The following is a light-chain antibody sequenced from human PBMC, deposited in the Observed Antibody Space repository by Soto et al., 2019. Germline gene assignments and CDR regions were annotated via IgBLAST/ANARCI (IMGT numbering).Light chain of an antibody. Sequence: EILLAQSPATLSLSPGERATLSCKASQSVDNYLAWYQQRPGQAPRLLIYDASNRASGIPARFSGSGSGTDFTLTISSLEPEDFAVYYCQQRSTGPPLTFGGGTKVEIK. J-gene: IGKJ4*01. CDR1: QSVDNY. CDR2: DAS. V-gene: IGKV3-11*01. CDR3: QQRSTGPPLT.